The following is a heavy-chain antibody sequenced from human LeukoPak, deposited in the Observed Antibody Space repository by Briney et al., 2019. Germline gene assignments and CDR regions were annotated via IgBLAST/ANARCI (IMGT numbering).Heavy chain of an antibody. CDR3: ARGIGRDIVVVTAKGFYYFDY. Sequence: SETLSLTCTVSGGSISSSSYYWGWIRQPPGKGLEWIGSIYYSGSTYYNPSLKSRVTISVDTSKNQFSLKLSSVTAADTAVYYCARGIGRDIVVVTAKGFYYFDYWGQGTLVTVSS. D-gene: IGHD2-21*02. CDR2: IYYSGST. CDR1: GGSISSSSYY. V-gene: IGHV4-39*07. J-gene: IGHJ4*02.